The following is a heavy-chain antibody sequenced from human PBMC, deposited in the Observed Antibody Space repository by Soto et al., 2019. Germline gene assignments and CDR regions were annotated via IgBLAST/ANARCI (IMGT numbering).Heavy chain of an antibody. D-gene: IGHD6-19*01. Sequence: EVQLLESGGGLVQPGGSLRLSCAASGFTFSSYAMRWVRQAPVKGLEWVSAISGSGDSTYYADSVKGRFTISRDNSKNTLYLQMNRLRAEDTAVYYCARRGSGRYYDYWGQGTLVTVSS. V-gene: IGHV3-23*01. CDR2: ISGSGDST. J-gene: IGHJ4*02. CDR3: ARRGSGRYYDY. CDR1: GFTFSSYA.